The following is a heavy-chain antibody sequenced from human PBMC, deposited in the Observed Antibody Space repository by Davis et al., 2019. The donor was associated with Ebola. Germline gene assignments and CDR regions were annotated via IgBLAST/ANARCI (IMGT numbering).Heavy chain of an antibody. CDR1: GFTFSSYW. CDR2: IKQDGSEK. D-gene: IGHD1-26*01. CDR3: ARDLRIVGAISYYYGMDV. Sequence: GESLKISCAASGFTFSSYWMSWVRQAPGKGLEWVANIKQDGSEKYYVDSVKGRFTISRDNAKNSLYLQMNSLRAEDTAVYYCARDLRIVGAISYYYGMDVWGQGTTVTVSS. V-gene: IGHV3-7*01. J-gene: IGHJ6*02.